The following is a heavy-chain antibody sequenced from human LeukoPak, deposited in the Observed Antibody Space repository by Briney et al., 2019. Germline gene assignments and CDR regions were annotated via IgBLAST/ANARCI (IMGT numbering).Heavy chain of an antibody. CDR2: ISSSGSTI. CDR3: ARDRRGNWNDGTWLTTGKNHDAFDI. D-gene: IGHD1-1*01. V-gene: IGHV3-48*03. J-gene: IGHJ3*02. CDR1: GFTFSSYE. Sequence: GGSLRLSCAASGFTFSSYEMNWVRQAPGKGLEWVSYISSSGSTIYYADSVKGRFTISRDNAKNSLYLQMNSLRAEDTAVYYCARDRRGNWNDGTWLTTGKNHDAFDIWGQGTMVTVSS.